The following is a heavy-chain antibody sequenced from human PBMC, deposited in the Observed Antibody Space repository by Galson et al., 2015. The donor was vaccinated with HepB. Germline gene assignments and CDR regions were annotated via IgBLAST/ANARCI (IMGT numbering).Heavy chain of an antibody. D-gene: IGHD3-3*01. V-gene: IGHV6-1*01. J-gene: IGHJ6*02. CDR1: GDSVSSNSAA. CDR2: TYYRSKWYN. CDR3: ARGGGKRYDFWSGYYTEDYYYGMDV. Sequence: CAISGDSVSSNSAAWNWIRQSPSRGLEWLGRTYYRSKWYNDYAVSVKSRITINPDTSKNQFSLQLNSVTPEDTAVYYCARGGGKRYDFWSGYYTEDYYYGMDVWGQGTTVTVSS.